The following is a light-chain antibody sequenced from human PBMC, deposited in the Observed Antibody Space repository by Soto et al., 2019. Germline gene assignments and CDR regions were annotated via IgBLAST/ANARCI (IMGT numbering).Light chain of an antibody. CDR2: GAS. CDR3: QQYGSSPRT. V-gene: IGKV3-20*01. J-gene: IGKJ1*01. CDR1: QSVSSSS. Sequence: EIVLTQSPGTLSLSPGERATLSCRASQSVSSSSLAWYQERRGQAPRLLIHGASSRATGIPDRFSGSGSGTDFTLTISRLEPEDFAVYYCQQYGSSPRTFGQGTKVDIK.